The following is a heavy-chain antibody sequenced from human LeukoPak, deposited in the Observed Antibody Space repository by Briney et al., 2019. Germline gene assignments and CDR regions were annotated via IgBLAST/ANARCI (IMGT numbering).Heavy chain of an antibody. CDR1: GFTFSSYA. J-gene: IGHJ4*02. CDR3: ARDRPRYAFDY. V-gene: IGHV3-74*01. Sequence: GGSLRLSCAASGFTFSSYAMHWVRQAPGKGLVWVSRIDSGGRSTSYADSVKGRFTISRDNAKNMLYLQMNSLRAEDTAVYYCARDRPRYAFDYWGQGTLVTVSS. D-gene: IGHD6-6*01. CDR2: IDSGGRST.